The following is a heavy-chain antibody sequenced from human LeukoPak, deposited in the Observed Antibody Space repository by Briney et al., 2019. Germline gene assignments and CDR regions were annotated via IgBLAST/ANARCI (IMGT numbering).Heavy chain of an antibody. J-gene: IGHJ4*02. CDR1: GFTLSSNA. Sequence: GGSLRLSCAASGFTLSSNAMHWVRQAPGKGLEWVAVITYDGSNKYYADSVKGRFTISRDNSRNTLYLQMNSLRAEDTAVYYCARGLLGATTSYFDYWGQGTLVTVSS. V-gene: IGHV3-30-3*01. CDR2: ITYDGSNK. D-gene: IGHD1-26*01. CDR3: ARGLLGATTSYFDY.